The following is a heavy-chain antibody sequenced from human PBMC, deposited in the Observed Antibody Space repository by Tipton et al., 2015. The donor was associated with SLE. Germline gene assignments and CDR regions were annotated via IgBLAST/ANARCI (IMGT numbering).Heavy chain of an antibody. CDR3: AGDHEAGWSLAY. J-gene: IGHJ4*02. CDR2: IYSGGST. CDR1: GFTVSSNY. V-gene: IGHV3-66*01. D-gene: IGHD6-19*01. Sequence: SLRLSCAASGFTVSSNYMSWVRQAPGKGLEWVSVIYSGGSTYYADSVKGRFTISRDNAKNSQYLQMNSLRAEDTAMYYCAGDHEAGWSLAYWGQGTLVTVSP.